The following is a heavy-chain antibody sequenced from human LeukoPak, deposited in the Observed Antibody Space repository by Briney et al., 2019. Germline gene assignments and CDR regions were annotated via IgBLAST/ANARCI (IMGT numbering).Heavy chain of an antibody. CDR3: ARGTQNRYCSGGSCYSAGY. CDR1: GFTFSDHY. J-gene: IGHJ4*02. D-gene: IGHD2-15*01. Sequence: GGSLRLSCEVSGFTFSDHYMSWIRQAPGKGLEWVSSISSSSSYIYYADSVKGRFTISRDNAKNSLYLQMNSLRAEDTAVYYCARGTQNRYCSGGSCYSAGYWGQGTLVTVSS. V-gene: IGHV3-11*06. CDR2: ISSSSSYI.